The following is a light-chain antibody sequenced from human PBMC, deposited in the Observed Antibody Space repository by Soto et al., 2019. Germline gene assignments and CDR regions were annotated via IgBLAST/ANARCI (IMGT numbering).Light chain of an antibody. CDR3: QQRSNWPPVT. CDR1: QSVRSY. CDR2: DAS. J-gene: IGKJ3*01. V-gene: IGKV3-11*01. Sequence: EIVLTQSPATLSLSPGERATLSCRASQSVRSYLAWYQQKPGQAPRLLISDASNRATGIPARFSGSGSGTDFTLTISSLEPEDFAVYYCQQRSNWPPVTFGPGTKVDIK.